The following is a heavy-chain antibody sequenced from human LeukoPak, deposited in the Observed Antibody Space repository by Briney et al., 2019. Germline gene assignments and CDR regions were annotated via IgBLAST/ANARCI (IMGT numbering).Heavy chain of an antibody. CDR2: IIPIFGTA. V-gene: IGHV1-69*05. CDR3: ARGDSSGWYMRWFDP. CDR1: GGTFSSYA. J-gene: IGHJ5*02. D-gene: IGHD6-19*01. Sequence: SSVKVSCKASGGTFSSYAISWVRQAPGQGLEWMGRIIPIFGTANYAQKFQGRVTITTDESTSTAYMELSSLGSEDTAVYYCARGDSSGWYMRWFDPWGQGTLVIVSS.